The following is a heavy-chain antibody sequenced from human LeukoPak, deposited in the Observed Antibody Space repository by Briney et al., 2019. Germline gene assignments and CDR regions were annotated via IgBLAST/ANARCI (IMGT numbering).Heavy chain of an antibody. CDR1: GFTFSSYA. J-gene: IGHJ4*02. CDR2: ICGSGGST. V-gene: IGHV3-23*01. Sequence: AGGSLRLYCAASGFTFSSYAMSWVRQAPGKGLEWVSAICGSGGSTYYADSVKGRFTIARDNSKNTVYLQMNSLSAEDTVVYYCAKTTIGYSSGRYPGWPVDYWGQGTLVTVSS. CDR3: AKTTIGYSSGRYPGWPVDY. D-gene: IGHD6-19*01.